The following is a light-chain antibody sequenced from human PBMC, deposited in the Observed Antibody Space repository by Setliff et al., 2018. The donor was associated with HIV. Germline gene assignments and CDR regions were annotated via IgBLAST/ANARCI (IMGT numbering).Light chain of an antibody. Sequence: QSVLTQPPSASGTPGQRVTISCSGSDSNIGSNTVNWYHQLPGTAPKLLISRNNQRPSGVPDRISGSKSGTSASLAISGLQSEDEADYYCAAWDDSVTGPVCGGGTKGTVL. CDR3: AAWDDSVTGPV. CDR1: DSNIGSNT. V-gene: IGLV1-44*01. J-gene: IGLJ2*01. CDR2: RNN.